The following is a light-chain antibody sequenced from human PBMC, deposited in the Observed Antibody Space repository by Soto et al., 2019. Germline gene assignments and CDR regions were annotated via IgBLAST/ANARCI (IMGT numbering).Light chain of an antibody. V-gene: IGKV3-11*01. Sequence: EIVLTQSPATLSLSPGERATLSCRASPSVGSSLAWYQQKPGQAPRLLIYDTSNRATGIPARFSGSGSGTDFTLAISSLEPEDFAVYYCQQRNNWPLLWTFGGGTKVEIK. CDR2: DTS. J-gene: IGKJ4*01. CDR3: QQRNNWPLLWT. CDR1: PSVGSS.